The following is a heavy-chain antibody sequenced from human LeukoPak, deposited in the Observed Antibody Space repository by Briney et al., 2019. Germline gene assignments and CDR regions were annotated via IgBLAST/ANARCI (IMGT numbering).Heavy chain of an antibody. CDR3: ARDPTKQWLAVARFDY. CDR2: ISRSSSTI. CDR1: GFTFSSYS. J-gene: IGHJ4*02. V-gene: IGHV3-48*02. D-gene: IGHD6-19*01. Sequence: PGRSLRLSCAASGFTFSSYSMNWVRQAPGKGLEWVSYISRSSSTIYYADSVKGRFTISRDNAKNSLYLQMNSLRDEDTAVYYCARDPTKQWLAVARFDYWGQGTLVTVSS.